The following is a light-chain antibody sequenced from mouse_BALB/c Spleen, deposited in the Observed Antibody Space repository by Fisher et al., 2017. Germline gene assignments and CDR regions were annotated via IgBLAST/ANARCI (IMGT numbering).Light chain of an antibody. J-gene: IGKJ1*01. Sequence: IVLTQSPAIMSASPGEKVTMTCSASSSVSYMYWYQQKPGTSPKRWIYDTSKLASGVPARFSGSGSGTSYSLTISSMEAEDAATYYCQQWSSYPRTFGGGTKLEIK. CDR1: SSVSY. V-gene: IGKV4-59*01. CDR3: QQWSSYPRT. CDR2: DTS.